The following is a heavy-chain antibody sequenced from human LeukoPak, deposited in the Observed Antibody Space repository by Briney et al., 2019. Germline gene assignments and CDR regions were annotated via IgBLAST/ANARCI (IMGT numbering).Heavy chain of an antibody. J-gene: IGHJ4*02. CDR3: AKVGTYDSSGYYDDYYFDS. CDR1: GFTFYKYD. Sequence: GGSLRLSCAASGFTFYKYDMTWVRQPPGKGLEWVSAVSGGGSDTSYAASVKGRFTISRDNSKNTLSLQMNSLRVDDTAVYFCAKVGTYDSSGYYDDYYFDSWGQGTQVTVSS. CDR2: VSGGGSDT. D-gene: IGHD3-22*01. V-gene: IGHV3-23*01.